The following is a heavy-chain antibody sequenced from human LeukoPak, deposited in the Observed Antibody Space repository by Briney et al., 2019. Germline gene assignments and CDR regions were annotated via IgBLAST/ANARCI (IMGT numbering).Heavy chain of an antibody. D-gene: IGHD3-10*01. J-gene: IGHJ6*02. V-gene: IGHV3-30*18. Sequence: PGGSLRLSCAASGFTFSSYGMHWVRQAPGKGLEWVAVISYDGSNKYYADSVKGRFTISRDNSKNTLYLQMNSLRAEDTAVYYCAKVRFGELLFGMDVWGQGTTVTVSS. CDR2: ISYDGSNK. CDR3: AKVRFGELLFGMDV. CDR1: GFTFSSYG.